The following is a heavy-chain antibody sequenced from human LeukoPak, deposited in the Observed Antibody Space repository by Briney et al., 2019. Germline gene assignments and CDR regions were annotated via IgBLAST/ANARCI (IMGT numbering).Heavy chain of an antibody. D-gene: IGHD2-15*01. V-gene: IGHV3-11*04. Sequence: PGGSLRLSCAASGFTFSDYYMSWIRQAPGKGLEWVSYISSSGSTIYYADSVKGRFTISRDNAKNSLYMQMKSLRAEDTAMYYCARADRVVAAYYYYMDVWGKGTTVTVSS. CDR2: ISSSGSTI. J-gene: IGHJ6*03. CDR3: ARADRVVAAYYYYMDV. CDR1: GFTFSDYY.